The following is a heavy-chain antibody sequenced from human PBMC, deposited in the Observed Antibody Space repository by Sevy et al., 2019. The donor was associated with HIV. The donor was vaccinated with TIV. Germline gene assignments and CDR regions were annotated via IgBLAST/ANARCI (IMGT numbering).Heavy chain of an antibody. CDR3: ARDASVAAYYFDF. V-gene: IGHV3-48*01. CDR2: INTLSDTI. Sequence: GGSLRLSCTASGFTFRRNSMNWVRQAPGTGLEWLAYINTLSDTIKYADSVKGRFTISRDNAKNSLYLQMNSLRVEDTAVYYCARDASVAAYYFDFWGQGTLVTVSS. CDR1: GFTFRRNS. D-gene: IGHD6-19*01. J-gene: IGHJ4*02.